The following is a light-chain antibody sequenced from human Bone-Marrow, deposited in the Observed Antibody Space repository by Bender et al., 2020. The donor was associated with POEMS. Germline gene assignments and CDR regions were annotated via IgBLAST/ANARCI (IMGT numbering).Light chain of an antibody. V-gene: IGLV2-14*03. CDR2: DVS. CDR3: SSYTISSTLNWV. J-gene: IGLJ3*02. Sequence: QSALTQPASVSGSPGQSLTISCAGTSSDVGGYNHVSWYQHHPGKAPKLMIYDVSNRPSGVSNRFSGSKSGNTASLIISGLQAEDEADYYCSSYTISSTLNWVFGGGTKLTVL. CDR1: SSDVGGYNH.